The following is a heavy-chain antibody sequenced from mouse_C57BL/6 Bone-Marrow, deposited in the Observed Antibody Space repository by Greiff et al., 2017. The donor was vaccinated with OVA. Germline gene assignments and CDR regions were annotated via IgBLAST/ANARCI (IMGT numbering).Heavy chain of an antibody. CDR1: GFSFNTYA. J-gene: IGHJ3*01. CDR2: ISSKSNNYAT. V-gene: IGHV10-1*01. CDR3: VRHRGIYNEYDGAWFAY. D-gene: IGHD2-4*01. Sequence: GGGLVQPKGSLKLSCAASGFSFNTYAMNWVRQAPGKGLEWVARISSKSNNYATYYADSVTDRFTISRDDSESMLYLQMNNLKTEDTAMYYCVRHRGIYNEYDGAWFAYWGQGTLVTVSA.